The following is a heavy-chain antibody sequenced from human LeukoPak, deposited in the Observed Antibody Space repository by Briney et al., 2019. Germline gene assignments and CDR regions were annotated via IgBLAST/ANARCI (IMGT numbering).Heavy chain of an antibody. CDR3: ARAGIWDYSDTSGYHNGAFDI. J-gene: IGHJ3*02. Sequence: ASVKVSCKASGYTFTNYYMHRVRQAPGQGLEWMGRINPNSGGTSYAQKFQGRVTMTRDTSISTVYMELSRLRSDDTAVYYCARAGIWDYSDTSGYHNGAFDIWGQGTMVTVSS. CDR1: GYTFTNYY. D-gene: IGHD3-22*01. V-gene: IGHV1-2*06. CDR2: INPNSGGT.